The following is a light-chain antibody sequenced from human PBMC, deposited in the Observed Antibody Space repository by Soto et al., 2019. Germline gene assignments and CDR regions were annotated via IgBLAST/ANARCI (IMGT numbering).Light chain of an antibody. CDR2: WAS. Sequence: DVQMTQSPSSLSASVGDRVTITCRASQPISNYLNWYQQKAGEAPKLLIYWASTRESGVPDRFSGSGSGTEFTLTISSLQSEDFAVYYCQQYNNWPRGTFGQGTKVDIK. J-gene: IGKJ1*01. CDR1: QPISNY. V-gene: IGKV1-27*01. CDR3: QQYNNWPRGT.